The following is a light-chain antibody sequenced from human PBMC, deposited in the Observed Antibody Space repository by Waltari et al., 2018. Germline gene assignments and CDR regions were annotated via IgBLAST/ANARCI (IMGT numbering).Light chain of an antibody. Sequence: EIVLMQTPGTLSLSPGERATISCRTSQIVAGNYLAWYKQKPGQAPRLLIYGASSRATGIPDRFSGSGSWTYFTLTISRLESEDFAVYYCQQAGSSPWTFGQGTKVDIK. CDR3: QQAGSSPWT. CDR2: GAS. J-gene: IGKJ1*01. V-gene: IGKV3-20*01. CDR1: QIVAGNY.